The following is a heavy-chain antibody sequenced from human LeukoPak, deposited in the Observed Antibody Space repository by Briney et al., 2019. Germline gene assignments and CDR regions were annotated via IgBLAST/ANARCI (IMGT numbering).Heavy chain of an antibody. CDR1: GGTFSSYA. Sequence: GASVKVSCKASGGTFSSYAISWVRQAPGQGLEWMGRIIPILGIANYAQKFQGRVTITADKSTSTAYMELSSLRSEDTAVYYCARGDSYYYDSSEGAKGGMDVWGQGTTVTVSS. CDR2: IIPILGIA. D-gene: IGHD3-22*01. V-gene: IGHV1-69*04. J-gene: IGHJ6*02. CDR3: ARGDSYYYDSSEGAKGGMDV.